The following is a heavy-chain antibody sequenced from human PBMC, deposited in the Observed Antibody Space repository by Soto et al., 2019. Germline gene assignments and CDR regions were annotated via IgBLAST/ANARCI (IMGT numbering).Heavy chain of an antibody. CDR2: ISYDGSNK. V-gene: IGHV3-30*18. J-gene: IGHJ5*02. Sequence: QVQLVESGGGVVQPGRSLRLSCAASGFTFSSYGMHWVRQAPGKGLEWVAVISYDGSNKYYADSVKGRFTISRDNSKNTLYLQMNSLRAEDTAVYYWAKVLPFVAAEGDGFDPWGQGTLVTVSS. D-gene: IGHD6-13*01. CDR3: AKVLPFVAAEGDGFDP. CDR1: GFTFSSYG.